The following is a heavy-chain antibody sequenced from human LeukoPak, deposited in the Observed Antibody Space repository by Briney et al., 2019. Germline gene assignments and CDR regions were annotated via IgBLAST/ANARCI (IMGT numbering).Heavy chain of an antibody. CDR2: IFYSGST. CDR3: ARGPTRYYFDC. Sequence: SETLSLTCAVYGGSLSSYYWSWIRQPPGKGLEWIGYIFYSGSTNYNPSLKSRVTISVDTSKNQFSLGLSSVTAADTAVYYCARGPTRYYFDCWGQGTLVTVSS. V-gene: IGHV4-59*01. D-gene: IGHD4-17*01. CDR1: GGSLSSYY. J-gene: IGHJ4*02.